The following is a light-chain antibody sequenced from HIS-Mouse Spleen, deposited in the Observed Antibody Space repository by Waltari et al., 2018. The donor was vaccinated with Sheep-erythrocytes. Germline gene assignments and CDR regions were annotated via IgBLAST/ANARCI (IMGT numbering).Light chain of an antibody. J-gene: IGLJ3*02. CDR3: CSYAGSSTPWV. CDR2: EGS. Sequence: QSALTQPASVSGSPGQSIPISCTGTSSDVGSYNLVSWYQQHPGKAPELKIYEGSKRPSGVCNRFSGSKSGNTASLTISGLQAEDEADYYCCSYAGSSTPWVFGGGTKLTVL. CDR1: SSDVGSYNL. V-gene: IGLV2-23*01.